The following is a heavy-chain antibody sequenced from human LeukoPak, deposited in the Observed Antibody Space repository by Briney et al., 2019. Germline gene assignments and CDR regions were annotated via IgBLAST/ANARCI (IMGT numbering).Heavy chain of an antibody. Sequence: PGGSLRLSCAASGFIFSTYWMSWARQAPGKGLECVGNINQDGSEASYVDSVKGRFTISRDNAKNSLYLQMNSLRAEDTAVYYCARNAFDIWGQGTMVTVSS. J-gene: IGHJ3*02. V-gene: IGHV3-7*01. CDR3: ARNAFDI. CDR2: INQDGSEA. CDR1: GFIFSTYW.